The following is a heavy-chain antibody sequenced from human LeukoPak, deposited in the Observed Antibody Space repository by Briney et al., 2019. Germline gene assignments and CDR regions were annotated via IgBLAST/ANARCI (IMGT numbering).Heavy chain of an antibody. CDR1: GFTFSRYW. D-gene: IGHD3-10*01. V-gene: IGHV3-7*02. CDR2: IKEDGSVK. J-gene: IGHJ4*02. Sequence: GGSLRLSCAASGFTFSRYWMSWVRQAPGKGLEWVANIKEDGSVKYYAESVKGRITISRDNAKNSLYLQMNSLRAEDTAVYYCAASITMFDYWGQGTLVTVSS. CDR3: AASITMFDY.